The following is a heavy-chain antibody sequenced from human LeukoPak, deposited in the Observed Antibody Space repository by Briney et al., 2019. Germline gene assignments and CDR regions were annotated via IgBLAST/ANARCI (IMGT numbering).Heavy chain of an antibody. CDR2: IYYSGST. CDR3: ARGGWYGRYFDY. Sequence: PSETLSLTCTVSGGSISSYYWSWIRQPPGKGLEWIGYIYYSGSTNYNPSLKSRVTISVDTTKNQFSLKLSSVTAADTAVYYCARGGWYGRYFDYWGQGTLVTVSS. V-gene: IGHV4-59*08. J-gene: IGHJ4*02. CDR1: GGSISSYY. D-gene: IGHD6-19*01.